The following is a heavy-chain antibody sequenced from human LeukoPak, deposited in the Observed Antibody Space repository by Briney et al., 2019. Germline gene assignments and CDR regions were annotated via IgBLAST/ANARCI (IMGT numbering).Heavy chain of an antibody. CDR2: ISAYNGNT. D-gene: IGHD5-12*01. J-gene: IGHJ6*03. V-gene: IGHV1-18*01. CDR1: GYTFTSYG. Sequence: ASVKVSCKASGYTFTSYGISWVRQAPGQGLEWMGWISAYNGNTNYAQKLQGRVTMTTDTSTSTAYMELRSLRSDDTAVYYCARYSGYDYWPYYYYMDVWGKGTTVTVSS. CDR3: ARYSGYDYWPYYYYMDV.